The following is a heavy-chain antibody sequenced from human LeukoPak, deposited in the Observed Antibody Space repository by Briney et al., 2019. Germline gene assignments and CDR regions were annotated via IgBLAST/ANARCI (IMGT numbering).Heavy chain of an antibody. CDR1: EFTFSNYG. J-gene: IGHJ4*02. D-gene: IGHD5-18*01. CDR3: AKDPGYSYVDRFDY. Sequence: AGGSLRLSCAASEFTFSNYGMSWVRQAPGKGLEWVSAISGSGGSTYYADSVKGRFTISRDNSKNTLYLQMNSLRAEDTAVYYCAKDPGYSYVDRFDYWGQGTLVTVSS. CDR2: ISGSGGST. V-gene: IGHV3-23*01.